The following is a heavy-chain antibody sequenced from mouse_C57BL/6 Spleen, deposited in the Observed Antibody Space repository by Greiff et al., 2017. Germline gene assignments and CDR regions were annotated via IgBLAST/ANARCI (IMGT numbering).Heavy chain of an antibody. Sequence: QVQLQQPGAELVKPGASVKLSCKASGYTFTSYWMHWVKQRPGQGLEWIGMIHPNSGSTNYNEKFKSKATLTIDTSSSTAYMQLSSLTSEDSAVYYCAIYYYGSLNYWGQGTTLTVSS. CDR2: IHPNSGST. CDR1: GYTFTSYW. V-gene: IGHV1-64*01. CDR3: AIYYYGSLNY. J-gene: IGHJ2*01. D-gene: IGHD1-1*01.